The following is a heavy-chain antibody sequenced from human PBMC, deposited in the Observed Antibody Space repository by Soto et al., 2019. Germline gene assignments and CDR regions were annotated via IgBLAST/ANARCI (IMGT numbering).Heavy chain of an antibody. V-gene: IGHV1-69*06. CDR2: IIPIFGTA. CDR3: ARVGSSRPHYYFDY. CDR1: GGTFSSYA. Sequence: GASVKVCCKASGGTFSSYAISWVRQAPGQGLEWMGGIIPIFGTANYAQKFQGRVTITADKSTSTAYMELSSLRSEDTAVYYCARVGSSRPHYYFDYWGQGTLVTVSS. D-gene: IGHD1-26*01. J-gene: IGHJ4*02.